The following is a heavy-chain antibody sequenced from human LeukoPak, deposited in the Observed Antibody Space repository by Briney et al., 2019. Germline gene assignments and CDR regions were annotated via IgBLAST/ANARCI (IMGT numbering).Heavy chain of an antibody. Sequence: PSETLSLTCDLYGGPFTGYYWNWIRQSPGKGREWIGEINHGGNTNYNPSLKTRVTIFIDTSKNKFSLQLSSVSAADTAFYYCARGGGSTYMYKDAFDIWGQGTRVTVSS. CDR1: GGPFTGYY. J-gene: IGHJ3*02. CDR3: ARGGGSTYMYKDAFDI. CDR2: INHGGNT. V-gene: IGHV4-34*01. D-gene: IGHD1-14*01.